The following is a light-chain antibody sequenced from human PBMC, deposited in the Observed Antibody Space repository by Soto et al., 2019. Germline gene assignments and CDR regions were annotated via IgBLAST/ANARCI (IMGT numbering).Light chain of an antibody. CDR2: GAS. V-gene: IGKV3-20*01. CDR3: QQYRSSPLT. CDR1: QSVSRSY. Sequence: EIVLTQSPGTLSLSPGERATLSCRASQSVSRSYLAWLQQKPGQAPRLLIYGASSRATGIPDRFSGSGSGAVFTLTISRLEPEDCAVYYCQQYRSSPLTFGGGTKVEIK. J-gene: IGKJ4*01.